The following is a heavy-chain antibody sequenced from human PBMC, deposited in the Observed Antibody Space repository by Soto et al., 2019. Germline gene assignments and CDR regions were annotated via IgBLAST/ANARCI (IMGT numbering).Heavy chain of an antibody. CDR2: INPSGGST. Sequence: VSLKVSSKAPGFTFTSYYMYSARHAPGKGLEWMGIINPSGGSTSYAQKFQGRVTMTRDTSTSTVYMELSSLRSEDTAVYYCAREGPLGDFWSGYYYGMDVWGQGTTVTVSS. J-gene: IGHJ6*02. CDR1: GFTFTSYY. V-gene: IGHV1-46*01. CDR3: AREGPLGDFWSGYYYGMDV. D-gene: IGHD3-3*01.